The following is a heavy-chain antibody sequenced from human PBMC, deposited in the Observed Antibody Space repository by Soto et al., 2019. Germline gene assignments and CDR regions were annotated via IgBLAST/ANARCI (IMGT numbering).Heavy chain of an antibody. CDR1: GGSFSGYY. CDR2: INHSGNT. CDR3: ARGPASLVTEYFDY. Sequence: QVQLQHWGAGLLKPSETLSLTCDVYGGSFSGYYWSWLRQPPGKGLEWIGEINHSGNTNYNPTLKSRVPMSVDTSKNQMALKLNSVTAADTAVYYCARGPASLVTEYFDYWGQGTLVTVSS. V-gene: IGHV4-34*01. D-gene: IGHD2-15*01. J-gene: IGHJ4*02.